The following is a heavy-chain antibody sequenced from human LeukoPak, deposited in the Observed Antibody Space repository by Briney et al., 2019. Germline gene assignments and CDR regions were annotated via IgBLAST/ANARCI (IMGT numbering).Heavy chain of an antibody. D-gene: IGHD2-21*02. CDR1: GFTFSSYW. J-gene: IGHJ5*02. V-gene: IGHV3-21*01. CDR2: ISSSSSYI. Sequence: GGSLRLSCAASGFTFSSYWMNWVRQAPGKGLEWVSSISSSSSYIYYADSVKGRFTISRDNAKNSLYLQMNSLRAEDTAVYYCARTLVEVVTATLFGPWGQGTLVTVSS. CDR3: ARTLVEVVTATLFGP.